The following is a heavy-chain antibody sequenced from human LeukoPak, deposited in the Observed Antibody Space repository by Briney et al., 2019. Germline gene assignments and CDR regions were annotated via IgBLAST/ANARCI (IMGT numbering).Heavy chain of an antibody. CDR3: AKGGSSRFYFDY. D-gene: IGHD1-26*01. CDR1: GFTFSTYA. CDR2: ISGSGRNT. V-gene: IGHV3-23*01. J-gene: IGHJ4*02. Sequence: QPGGSLRPSCAASGFTFSTYAMSWVRQAPGKGLEWVSSISGSGRNTYYADSVKGRFTISRDNSKNTLYLQMNSLRAEDTAVYYCAKGGSSRFYFDYWGQGTLVTVSS.